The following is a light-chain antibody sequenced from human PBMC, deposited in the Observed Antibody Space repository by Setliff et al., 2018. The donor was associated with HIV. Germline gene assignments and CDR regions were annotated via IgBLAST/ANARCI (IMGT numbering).Light chain of an antibody. CDR1: NIGSKS. Sequence: SYELTQPPPVSVAPGKTARITCGGNNIGSKSVHWYQQKPGQAPVLVISYDSDRPSGIPERFSGSNSGNTATLTISRVEAGDEADYYCQVWDSSSDHPYVFGTGTKVTVL. CDR2: YDS. J-gene: IGLJ1*01. CDR3: QVWDSSSDHPYV. V-gene: IGLV3-21*04.